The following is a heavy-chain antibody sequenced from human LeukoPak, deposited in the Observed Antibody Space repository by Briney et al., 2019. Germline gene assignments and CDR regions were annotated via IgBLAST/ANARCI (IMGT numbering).Heavy chain of an antibody. V-gene: IGHV3-30*04. CDR2: ISYDGSNK. CDR1: GFTFSNYA. CDR3: ARLKAVAGMNLPTDY. Sequence: GGSLRLSCAASGFTFSNYAFHWVRQAPGKGLEWVALISYDGSNKNYADSVKGRFTISRDNSKNTLYLQMNSLRAEDTAVYYCARLKAVAGMNLPTDYWGQGTLVTVSS. J-gene: IGHJ4*02. D-gene: IGHD6-19*01.